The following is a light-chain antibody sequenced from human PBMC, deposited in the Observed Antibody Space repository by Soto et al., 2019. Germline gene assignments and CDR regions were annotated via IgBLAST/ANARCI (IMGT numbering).Light chain of an antibody. Sequence: DILLTQSPSTLSASVGDTVAITCRASQTISSWVAWYQQKPGRAPKLLIYKASSLESGVPSRFSGSGSGTEFTLTISGLQPDDFATYYCQQANSFPWTFGQGTKVDIK. CDR1: QTISSW. V-gene: IGKV1-5*03. CDR2: KAS. CDR3: QQANSFPWT. J-gene: IGKJ1*01.